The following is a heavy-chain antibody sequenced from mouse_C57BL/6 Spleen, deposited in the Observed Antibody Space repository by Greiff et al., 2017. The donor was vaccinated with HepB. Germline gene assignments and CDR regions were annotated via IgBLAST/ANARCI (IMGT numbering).Heavy chain of an antibody. J-gene: IGHJ4*01. Sequence: QVQLQQSGAELVRPGASVKLSCKASGYTFTDYYINWVKQRPGQGLEWIARIYPGSGNTYYNEKFKGKATLTAEKSSSTAYMQLSSLTSDDSAVYFCARWDYGSYAMDYWGQGTSVTVSS. D-gene: IGHD1-1*01. CDR1: GYTFTDYY. CDR3: ARWDYGSYAMDY. CDR2: IYPGSGNT. V-gene: IGHV1-76*01.